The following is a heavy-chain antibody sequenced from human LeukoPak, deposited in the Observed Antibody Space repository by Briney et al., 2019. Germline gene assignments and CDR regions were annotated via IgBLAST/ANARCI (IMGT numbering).Heavy chain of an antibody. Sequence: SVKVSCKASGGTFSSYAISWVRQAPGQGLEWMGGIIPIFGTANYAQKFQGRVTITADKSTSTAYTELSSLRSEDTAVYYCARDRYAGTTHFDAFDIWGQGTMVTVSS. CDR3: ARDRYAGTTHFDAFDI. CDR2: IIPIFGTA. CDR1: GGTFSSYA. J-gene: IGHJ3*02. D-gene: IGHD1-1*01. V-gene: IGHV1-69*06.